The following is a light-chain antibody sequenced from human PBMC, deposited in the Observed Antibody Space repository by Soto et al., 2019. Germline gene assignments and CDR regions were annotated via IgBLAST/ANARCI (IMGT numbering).Light chain of an antibody. J-gene: IGLJ1*01. CDR2: EVS. Sequence: QSVLTQPASVSGSPGQSITISCTGTSSDVGGYNYVSWYQQHPGKAPKLMIYEVSNRPSGVSNRFSGSKSGNTASLTISGLQAEDEADYYCSSYTSSSTYVLXTGTKVTVL. CDR3: SSYTSSSTYV. V-gene: IGLV2-14*01. CDR1: SSDVGGYNY.